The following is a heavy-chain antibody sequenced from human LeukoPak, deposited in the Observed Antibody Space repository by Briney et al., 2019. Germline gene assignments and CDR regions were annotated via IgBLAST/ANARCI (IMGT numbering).Heavy chain of an antibody. D-gene: IGHD1-26*01. J-gene: IGHJ4*02. CDR1: GFTFDDYA. CDR3: ARMGAGVDY. V-gene: IGHV3-9*01. CDR2: ISWNSGSI. Sequence: GGSLRLSCAASGFTFDDYAMHWVRQAPGKGLEWVSGISWNSGSIGYADSVKGRFTISRDNAKNSLYLQMNSLRAEDTAVYYCARMGAGVDYWGQGTLVTVSS.